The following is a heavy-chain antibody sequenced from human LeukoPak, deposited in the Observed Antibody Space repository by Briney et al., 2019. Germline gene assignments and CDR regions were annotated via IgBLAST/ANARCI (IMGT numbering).Heavy chain of an antibody. CDR3: AAVSSYGSGSYYPRYYYYGMDV. CDR1: GYTFTGYY. CDR2: INPNSGGT. D-gene: IGHD3-10*01. Sequence: ASVKVSCKASGYTFTGYYMHWVRQAPGQGLEWMGWINPNSGGTNYAQKFQGRVTITRDMSTSTAYMELSSLRSEDTAVYYCAAVSSYGSGSYYPRYYYYGMDVWGQGTTVTVSS. J-gene: IGHJ6*02. V-gene: IGHV1-2*02.